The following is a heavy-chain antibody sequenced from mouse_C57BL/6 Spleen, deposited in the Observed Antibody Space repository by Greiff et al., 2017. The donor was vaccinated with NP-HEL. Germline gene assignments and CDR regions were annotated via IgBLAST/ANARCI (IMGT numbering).Heavy chain of an antibody. Sequence: QVQLKESGAELVKPGASVKLSCKASGYTFTSYWMHWVKQRPGRGLEWIGRIDPNSGGTKYNEKFKSKATLTVDKPSSTAYMQLSSLTSEDSAVYYCAREAGLFYYAMDYWGQGTSVTVSS. CDR1: GYTFTSYW. CDR2: IDPNSGGT. J-gene: IGHJ4*01. D-gene: IGHD2-3*01. V-gene: IGHV1-72*01. CDR3: AREAGLFYYAMDY.